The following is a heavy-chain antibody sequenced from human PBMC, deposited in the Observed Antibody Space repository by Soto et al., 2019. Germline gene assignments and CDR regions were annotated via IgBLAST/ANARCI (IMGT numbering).Heavy chain of an antibody. CDR2: VYWNDDK. CDR3: AHRHFNKVAYFDY. V-gene: IGHV2-5*01. Sequence: QITLKESGPTLVKPTQTLTLTCTVSGFSPSTNGVGVGWIRQPPGKALEWLAIVYWNDDKRYSPSLESRLTIARDASKNQVVLTMTNVDPVDTATYYCAHRHFNKVAYFDYWGQGTLVTVSS. J-gene: IGHJ4*02. CDR1: GFSPSTNGVG.